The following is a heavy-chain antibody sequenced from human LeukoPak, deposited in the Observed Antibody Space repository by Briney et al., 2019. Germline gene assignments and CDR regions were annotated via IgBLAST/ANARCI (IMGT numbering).Heavy chain of an antibody. CDR1: GNYM. J-gene: IGHJ4*02. CDR2: IKSDGITI. CDR3: LRDLNWSLDQ. V-gene: IGHV3-74*01. D-gene: IGHD1-20*01. Sequence: GGSLRLSCAASGNYMMHWVRQAPGKGLVWVSRIKSDGITITYADSVKGRFTISRDNAKNTLYLQMNSLRAEDTAVYYCLRDLNWSLDQWGQGTLVTVSS.